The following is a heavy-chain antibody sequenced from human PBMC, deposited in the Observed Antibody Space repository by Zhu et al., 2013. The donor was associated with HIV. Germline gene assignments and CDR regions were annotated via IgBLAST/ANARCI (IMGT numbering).Heavy chain of an antibody. Sequence: QVQLVQSGAEVKKPGASVKVSCKASGYTFTSYGISWVRQAPGQGLEWMGWISAYNGNTNYAQKLQGRVTMTTDTSTSTAYMELRSLRSDDTAVYYCARWVITFGGVILGHNWFGPLGRGNPYGHRLL. CDR1: GYTFTSYG. CDR3: ARWVITFGGVILGHNWFGP. V-gene: IGHV1-18*01. D-gene: IGHD3-16*02. CDR2: ISAYNGNT. J-gene: IGHJ5*02.